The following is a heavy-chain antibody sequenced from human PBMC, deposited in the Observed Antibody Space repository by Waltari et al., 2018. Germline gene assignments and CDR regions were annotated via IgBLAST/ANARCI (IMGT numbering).Heavy chain of an antibody. CDR1: GFPLSSYG. V-gene: IGHV3-30*02. CDR2: IGHDGSNK. Sequence: QVQLVESGGGVVQSGGSLRLSWAASGFPLSSYGMHWVRQAPGKGLEWVAFIGHDGSNKYYGDSVKGRFTISRDNSKNTLYLQMNSLRGEDTAVYYCAKEWGSSLSPFDYWGQGTLVTVSS. J-gene: IGHJ4*02. D-gene: IGHD3-16*01. CDR3: AKEWGSSLSPFDY.